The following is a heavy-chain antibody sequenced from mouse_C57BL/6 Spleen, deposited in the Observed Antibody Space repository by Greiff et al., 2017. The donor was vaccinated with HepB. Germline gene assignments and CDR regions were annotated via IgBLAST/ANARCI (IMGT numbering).Heavy chain of an antibody. V-gene: IGHV5-4*01. D-gene: IGHD1-1*01. Sequence: EVKLQESGGGLVKPGGSLKLSCAASGFTFSSYAMSWVRQTPEKRLEWVATISDGGSYTYYPDNVKGRFTISRDNAKNTLYLQMSHLKSEDTAMYYCARERDYYGSSSWYFDVWGTGTTVTVSS. CDR3: ARERDYYGSSSWYFDV. CDR2: ISDGGSYT. CDR1: GFTFSSYA. J-gene: IGHJ1*03.